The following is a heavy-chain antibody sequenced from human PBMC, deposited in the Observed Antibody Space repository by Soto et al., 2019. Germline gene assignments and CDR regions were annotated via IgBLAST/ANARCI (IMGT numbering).Heavy chain of an antibody. CDR3: ARGFSSMSWSAP. V-gene: IGHV4-4*07. Sequence: SETLSLTCTVSGVSITSFYWSWIRQPPGKGLEWIGCIYDSGSTNFNPSLKSRVTMSVDTSRTQFSLKLSSVTAADTAVYYCARGFSSMSWSAPWGQGTLVT. CDR1: GVSITSFY. CDR2: IYDSGST. J-gene: IGHJ5*02. D-gene: IGHD6-19*01.